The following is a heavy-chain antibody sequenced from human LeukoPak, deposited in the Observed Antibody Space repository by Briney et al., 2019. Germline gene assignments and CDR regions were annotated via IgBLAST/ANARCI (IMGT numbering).Heavy chain of an antibody. CDR3: ARRKDGVDV. CDR1: GYSFTSYW. Sequence: HGKPLPISCLGSGYSFTSYWIAWVRQMPRKGLEWMGIIYPVDSATKYTPSFKRLLTISADKSTSTAYLQWSSLRASDTATYYCARRKDGVDVWGQGTTLTVSS. CDR2: IYPVDSAT. J-gene: IGHJ6*02. V-gene: IGHV5-51*01.